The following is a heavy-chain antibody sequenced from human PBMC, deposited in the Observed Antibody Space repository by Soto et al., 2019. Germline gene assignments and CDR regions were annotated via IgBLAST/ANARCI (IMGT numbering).Heavy chain of an antibody. J-gene: IGHJ6*02. V-gene: IGHV5-51*01. D-gene: IGHD3-10*01. CDR3: AAPSITMVRGVIMGDYYYYCMDV. CDR2: IYPGDSDT. Sequence: GESLKISCKGSGYSFTSYWIGWVRQMPGKGLEWMGIIYPGDSDTRYSPSFQGQVTISADKSISTAYLQWSSLKASDTAMYYCAAPSITMVRGVIMGDYYYYCMDVWGQGTTVTVSS. CDR1: GYSFTSYW.